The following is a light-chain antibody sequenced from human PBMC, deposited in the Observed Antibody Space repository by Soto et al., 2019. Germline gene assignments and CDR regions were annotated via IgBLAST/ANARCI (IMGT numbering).Light chain of an antibody. CDR2: AAS. Sequence: DTQMTQSPSTLSASVGDRVTITCRANESINTWLAWYQQKPGKAPKLLIYAASTLQSGVPSRFSGSGSGTDFTLTISSLQPEDVATYYCQKYNSAPLTFGGGTKVDIK. CDR3: QKYNSAPLT. CDR1: ESINTW. J-gene: IGKJ4*01. V-gene: IGKV1-27*01.